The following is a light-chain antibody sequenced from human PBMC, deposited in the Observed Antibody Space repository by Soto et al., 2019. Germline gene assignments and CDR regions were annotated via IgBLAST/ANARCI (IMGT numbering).Light chain of an antibody. CDR1: QSVSNNY. Sequence: EIVLTRSPGTLSLSPGDRATLSCRSSQSVSNNYLAWYQQKPGQAPRLLIYGASNRATGIPDRFSGSGSGTDFTLTISRLEPEDFATYYCQQSYSIPFTFGPGTKVDIK. J-gene: IGKJ3*01. CDR2: GAS. V-gene: IGKV3-20*01. CDR3: QQSYSIPFT.